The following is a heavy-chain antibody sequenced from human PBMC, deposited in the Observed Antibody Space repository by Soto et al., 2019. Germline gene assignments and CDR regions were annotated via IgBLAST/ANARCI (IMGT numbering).Heavy chain of an antibody. CDR1: GFSLSADGVG. V-gene: IGHV2-5*02. D-gene: IGHD2-2*01. J-gene: IGHJ3*01. Sequence: QITLKESGPTLVKPTQTLTLTCTFSGFSLSADGVGVGWIRQPPGKALEWLALIYWDDDKRYRPSLKSRLTITKDTSKNQVVLTMTNMDPVDTATYYCAHAYGGTSWPNDAFDVWGRGTVVTLSS. CDR2: IYWDDDK. CDR3: AHAYGGTSWPNDAFDV.